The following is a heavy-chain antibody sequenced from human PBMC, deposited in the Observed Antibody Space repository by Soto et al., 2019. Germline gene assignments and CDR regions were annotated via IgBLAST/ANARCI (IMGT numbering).Heavy chain of an antibody. CDR2: ISWNSGNI. CDR3: AKGAVTSILGYFDY. V-gene: IGHV3-9*01. J-gene: IGHJ4*02. Sequence: EVHLVESGGGLVQPGRSLRLSCAASGFTFDDFAMHWVRQVPGKGLEWVSSISWNSGNIVYADSVKGRFTISRDSAKNSLYLQMNSLRTEDTVLYYCAKGAVTSILGYFDYWGQGTLVTVSS. D-gene: IGHD5-12*01. CDR1: GFTFDDFA.